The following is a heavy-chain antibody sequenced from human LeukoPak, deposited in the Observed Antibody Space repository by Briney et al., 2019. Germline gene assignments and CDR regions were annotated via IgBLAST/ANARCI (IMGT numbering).Heavy chain of an antibody. Sequence: GGSLRLSCAASGFTFSSYWMSWVRQAPGKGLEWVANIKQDGSEKYYVDSVKGRFTISRDSAKNSLYLQMNSLRAEDTAVYYCARDIVVVPAAIYYFDYWGQGTLVTVSS. J-gene: IGHJ4*02. CDR3: ARDIVVVPAAIYYFDY. CDR2: IKQDGSEK. CDR1: GFTFSSYW. V-gene: IGHV3-7*01. D-gene: IGHD2-2*02.